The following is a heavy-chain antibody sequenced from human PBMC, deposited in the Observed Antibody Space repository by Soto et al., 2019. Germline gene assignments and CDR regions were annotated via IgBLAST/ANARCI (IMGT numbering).Heavy chain of an antibody. CDR2: IGTAGDT. D-gene: IGHD2-15*01. J-gene: IGHJ4*02. CDR3: ARASCSGGSCYHDY. V-gene: IGHV3-13*01. Sequence: GGSLRLSCAASGFTFSSYDMHWVRQATGKGLEWVSAIGTAGDTYYPGSVKGRFTISRENAKNSLYLQMNSLRAGDTAVYYCARASCSGGSCYHDYWGQGTLVTVS. CDR1: GFTFSSYD.